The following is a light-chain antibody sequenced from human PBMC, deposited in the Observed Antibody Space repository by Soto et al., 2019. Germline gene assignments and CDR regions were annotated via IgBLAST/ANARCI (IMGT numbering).Light chain of an antibody. CDR3: AAWDDSLNGPV. J-gene: IGLJ3*02. V-gene: IGLV1-44*01. CDR2: SNN. CDR1: SSNIGSNT. Sequence: QSVLTQPPSASGTPGQTVAISCSGSSSNIGSNTVNWYQQFPGTAPKLLIYSNNQRPSGVPDRFSGSKSGTSASLAISGLQSVDESDYYCAAWDDSLNGPVFGGGTKLTVL.